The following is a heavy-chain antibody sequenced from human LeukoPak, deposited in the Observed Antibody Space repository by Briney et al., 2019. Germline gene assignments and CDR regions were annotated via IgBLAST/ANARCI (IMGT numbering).Heavy chain of an antibody. D-gene: IGHD1-26*01. CDR1: GFTFSSYG. CDR3: AKRGAEVGTTVAPGDY. V-gene: IGHV3-30*02. J-gene: IGHJ4*02. Sequence: GGSLRLSCAASGFTFSSYGMHWVRQAPGKGLEWVAFIRYDGSNKYYADSVKGRLTISRDNSKKTLYLQMNSLRAEDTAIYYCAKRGAEVGTTVAPGDYWGQGTLVTVSS. CDR2: IRYDGSNK.